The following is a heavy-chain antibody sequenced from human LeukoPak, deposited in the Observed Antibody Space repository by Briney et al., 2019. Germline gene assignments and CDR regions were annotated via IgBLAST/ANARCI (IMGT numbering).Heavy chain of an antibody. V-gene: IGHV3-23*01. CDR2: ISGSGGNT. CDR3: AKSGDTSCYSGFDY. D-gene: IGHD2-2*01. CDR1: GFTFSSYA. Sequence: GGALRLSCAASGFTFSSYAMTWVRQATGKGLEWVSSISGSGGNTYYADSVKGRFTISRDNSKNTLYLQMNSLRAEDTALYYCAKSGDTSCYSGFDYWGQGTLVTVSS. J-gene: IGHJ4*02.